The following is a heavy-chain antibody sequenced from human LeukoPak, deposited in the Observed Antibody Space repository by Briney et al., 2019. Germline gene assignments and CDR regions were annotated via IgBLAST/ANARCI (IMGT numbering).Heavy chain of an antibody. CDR1: GGSVSTTNYY. V-gene: IGHV4-39*01. D-gene: IGHD6-25*01. Sequence: PSETLSLTCTVSGGSVSTTNYYWGWIRQPPGKGLEWIGTIYYSGSTYYNPSLKSRVTISVDTSKNQFSLKLSSVTAADTAVYYCARRGYSSGRDYWGQGTLVTVSS. CDR2: IYYSGST. J-gene: IGHJ4*02. CDR3: ARRGYSSGRDY.